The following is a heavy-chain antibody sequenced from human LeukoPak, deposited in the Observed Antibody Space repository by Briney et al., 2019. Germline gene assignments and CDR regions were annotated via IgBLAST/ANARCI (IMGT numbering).Heavy chain of an antibody. D-gene: IGHD3-22*01. V-gene: IGHV4-30-4*08. Sequence: SQTLSLTCTVSGGSISSGDYYWSWIRQPPGKGLEWIGYIYYSGSTYYNPSLKSRVTISVVTSKNQFSLKLSSVTAADTAVYYCAGYDSSGYLDYWGQGTLVTVSS. CDR3: AGYDSSGYLDY. CDR2: IYYSGST. CDR1: GGSISSGDYY. J-gene: IGHJ4*02.